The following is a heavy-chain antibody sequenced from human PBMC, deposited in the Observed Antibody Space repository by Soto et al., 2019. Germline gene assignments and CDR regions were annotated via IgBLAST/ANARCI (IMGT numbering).Heavy chain of an antibody. CDR3: ARDHGGSTWFVGIYYYFGVDV. CDR2: ISGSSDTI. Sequence: EVQLVESGRGLVQPGGSLRLSCAASGFTLGSYKMNWVRKAQGKGLEGVSYISGSSDTIYYADSVKGRFTISRDNAKNSLYLQMDSLRDEDTAVYYCARDHGGSTWFVGIYYYFGVDVWGQGTTVTVSS. D-gene: IGHD6-13*01. CDR1: GFTLGSYK. J-gene: IGHJ6*02. V-gene: IGHV3-48*02.